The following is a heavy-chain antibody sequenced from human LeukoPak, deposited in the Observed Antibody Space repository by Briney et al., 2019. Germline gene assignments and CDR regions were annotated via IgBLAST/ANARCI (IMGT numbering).Heavy chain of an antibody. Sequence: ASVKVSCKASGYTFTSYGISWVRQAPGQGLEWMGWINPNSGGTNYAQKFQGRVTMTRDTSISTAYMELSRLRSDDTAVYYCARNSIAAAGTAPGEAPYYYYMDVWGKGTTVTVSS. V-gene: IGHV1-2*02. CDR3: ARNSIAAAGTAPGEAPYYYYMDV. CDR2: INPNSGGT. CDR1: GYTFTSYG. J-gene: IGHJ6*03. D-gene: IGHD6-13*01.